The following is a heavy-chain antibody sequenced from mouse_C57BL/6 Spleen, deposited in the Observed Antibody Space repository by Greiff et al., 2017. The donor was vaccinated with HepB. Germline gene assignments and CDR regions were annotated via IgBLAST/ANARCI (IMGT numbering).Heavy chain of an antibody. CDR1: GFTFTDYY. CDR3: ARDESKRGYFDV. V-gene: IGHV7-3*01. Sequence: EVQLVESGGGLVQPGGSLSLSCAASGFTFTDYYMSWVRQPPGKALEWLGFIRNKANGYTTEYSASVKGRFTISRDNSQSILYLQMNALRAEDSATYYCARDESKRGYFDVWGTGTTVTVSS. J-gene: IGHJ1*03. D-gene: IGHD2-5*01. CDR2: IRNKANGYTT.